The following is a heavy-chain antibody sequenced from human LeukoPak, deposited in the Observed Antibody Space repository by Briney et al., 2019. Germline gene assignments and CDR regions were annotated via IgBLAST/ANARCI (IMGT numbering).Heavy chain of an antibody. V-gene: IGHV4-59*06. CDR1: GGSISSYY. Sequence: SETLSLTCTVSGGSISSYYWSWIRQHPGKGLEWIGYIYYSGSTYYNPSLKSRVTISVDTSKNQFSLKLSSVTAADTAVYYCARDYGSGSYDYWGQGTLVTVSS. J-gene: IGHJ4*02. CDR2: IYYSGST. D-gene: IGHD3-10*01. CDR3: ARDYGSGSYDY.